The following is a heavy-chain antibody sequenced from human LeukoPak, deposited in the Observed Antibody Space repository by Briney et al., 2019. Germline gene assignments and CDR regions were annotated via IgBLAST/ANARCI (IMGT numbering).Heavy chain of an antibody. CDR2: IYYSGST. CDR1: GGPISSGGYY. CDR3: ARGIRTQRAFDI. V-gene: IGHV4-31*03. J-gene: IGHJ3*02. Sequence: PSETLSLTCTVSGGPISSGGYYWSWIRQHPGKGLEWIGYIYYSGSTYYNPSLKSRVTISVDTSKNQFSLKLSSVTAADTAVYYCARGIRTQRAFDIWGQGTMVTVSS. D-gene: IGHD2/OR15-2a*01.